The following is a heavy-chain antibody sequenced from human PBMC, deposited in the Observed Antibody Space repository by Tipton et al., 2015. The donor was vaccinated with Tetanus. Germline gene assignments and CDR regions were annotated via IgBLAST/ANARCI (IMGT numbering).Heavy chain of an antibody. CDR2: IDQAGSDK. Sequence: SLRLSCAASEFSFSSYAMTWVRQAPGKGLEWVANIDQAGSDKYYVDSVKGRFTISRDNSQNTLYLQMNSLRPEDTAIYYCAKAKPVITLALFDYWGQGTVVTVSS. D-gene: IGHD3-16*01. CDR1: EFSFSSYA. J-gene: IGHJ4*02. CDR3: AKAKPVITLALFDY. V-gene: IGHV3-7*03.